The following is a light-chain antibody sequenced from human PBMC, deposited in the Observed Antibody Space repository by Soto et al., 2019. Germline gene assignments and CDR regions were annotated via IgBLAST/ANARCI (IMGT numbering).Light chain of an antibody. J-gene: IGLJ2*01. CDR1: SSNIGAGYD. CDR3: QSYDSSLSGREV. V-gene: IGLV1-40*01. CDR2: GNS. Sequence: QSVLTQPPSVSGAPGQRVTISCTGRSSNIGAGYDVHWYQQLPGTAPKLLIYGNSNRHSGVPDRFSGSKSGTSASLAITGLQAEDEADYYCQSYDSSLSGREVFGGGTKLTVL.